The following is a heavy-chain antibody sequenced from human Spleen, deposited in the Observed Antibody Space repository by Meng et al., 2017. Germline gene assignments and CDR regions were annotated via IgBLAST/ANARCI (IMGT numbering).Heavy chain of an antibody. CDR3: ARTTPEVVIPPWNGLDV. D-gene: IGHD3-22*01. V-gene: IGHV3-30*04. Sequence: GESLKISCAASGFTFNDYAMHWVRQAPGQGLEWVSVISFDGTNTWHADSVKGRLTISRDNSKNTLFLQMSSLRAEDTAVYFCARTTPEVVIPPWNGLDVWGQGTTVTVSS. J-gene: IGHJ6*02. CDR1: GFTFNDYA. CDR2: ISFDGTNT.